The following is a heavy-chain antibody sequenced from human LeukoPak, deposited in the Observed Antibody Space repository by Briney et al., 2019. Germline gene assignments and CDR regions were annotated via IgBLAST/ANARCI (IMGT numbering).Heavy chain of an antibody. CDR3: ARARLVVTGMDV. J-gene: IGHJ6*03. CDR1: GFIFSNYA. V-gene: IGHV3-64*01. Sequence: GGSLRLSCAASGFIFSNYAIHWVRQAPGKGLEYVSVTSSNGGSTYYANSVKGRFTITRDNSKNTLYLQMGSLRAEDMAVYYCARARLVVTGMDVWGKGTTVTVSS. CDR2: TSSNGGST. D-gene: IGHD3-22*01.